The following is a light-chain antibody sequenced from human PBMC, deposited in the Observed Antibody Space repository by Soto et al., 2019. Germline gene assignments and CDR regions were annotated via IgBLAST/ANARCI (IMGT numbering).Light chain of an antibody. V-gene: IGKV1-39*01. CDR1: QSVSSY. J-gene: IGKJ1*01. CDR3: QQTYSAPQT. Sequence: DIQMTQSPSSLSAFVGDRVTITCRASQSVSSYLNWYQQKPGKAPNLLIYATSSLQSGVPSRFSGSGSGTDFTLTISSLQAEYFATYFRQQTYSAPQTFGQGTKVDIK. CDR2: ATS.